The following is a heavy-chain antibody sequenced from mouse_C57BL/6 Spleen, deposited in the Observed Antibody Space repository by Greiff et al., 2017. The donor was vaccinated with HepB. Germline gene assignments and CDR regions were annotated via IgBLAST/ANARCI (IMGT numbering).Heavy chain of an antibody. CDR3: ARNDGYYSYAMDY. J-gene: IGHJ4*01. V-gene: IGHV2-9-1*01. CDR2: IWTGGGT. Sequence: VQRVESGPGLVAPSQSLSITCTVSGFSLTSYAISWVRQPPGKGLEWLGVIWTGGGTNYNSVLKSRLSISKDNSKSQVFLKMNSLQTDDTARYYCARNDGYYSYAMDYWGQGTSVTVSS. CDR1: GFSLTSYA. D-gene: IGHD2-3*01.